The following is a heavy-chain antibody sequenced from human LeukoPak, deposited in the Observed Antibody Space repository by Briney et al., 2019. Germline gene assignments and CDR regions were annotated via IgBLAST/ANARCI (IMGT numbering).Heavy chain of an antibody. CDR1: GFTFSSYS. CDR2: ISSSSSYI. Sequence: PGGSLRLSCAASGFTFSSYSMNWVRQAPGKGLEWVSSISSSSSYIYYADSVKGRFTISRDNAKNSLYLQMNSLRAEDTALYYCARDPRDQLLSIYFDYWGQGTLVTVSS. V-gene: IGHV3-21*04. D-gene: IGHD2-2*01. J-gene: IGHJ4*02. CDR3: ARDPRDQLLSIYFDY.